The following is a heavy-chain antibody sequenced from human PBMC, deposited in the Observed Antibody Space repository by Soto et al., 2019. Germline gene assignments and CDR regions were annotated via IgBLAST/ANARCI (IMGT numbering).Heavy chain of an antibody. Sequence: HPGGSLRLSCAASGFTVSSNYMSWVRQAPGKGLEWVSVIYSGGSTYYADSVKGRFTISRDNSKNTLYLQMNSLRAEDTAVYYCASYRRDGYNQRYYYSMDVWGQGTTVTVSS. CDR1: GFTVSSNY. D-gene: IGHD5-12*01. J-gene: IGHJ6*02. CDR2: IYSGGST. CDR3: ASYRRDGYNQRYYYSMDV. V-gene: IGHV3-66*01.